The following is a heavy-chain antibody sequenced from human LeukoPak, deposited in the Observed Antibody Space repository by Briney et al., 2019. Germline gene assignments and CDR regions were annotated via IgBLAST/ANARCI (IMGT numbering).Heavy chain of an antibody. D-gene: IGHD6-19*01. Sequence: PSETLSLTCTVSGGSISSYYWSWIRPPPGKGLEWIGYIYDSGRTNYNPSLKSRVTISVDTSKNQFSLKLSSVTAADTAVYYCARHPPQGYSSGLYYFDYWGQGTLVTVSS. J-gene: IGHJ4*02. CDR3: ARHPPQGYSSGLYYFDY. V-gene: IGHV4-59*08. CDR1: GGSISSYY. CDR2: IYDSGRT.